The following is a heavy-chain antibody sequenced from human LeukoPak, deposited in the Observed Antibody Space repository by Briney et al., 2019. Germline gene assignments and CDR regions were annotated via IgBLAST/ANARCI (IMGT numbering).Heavy chain of an antibody. CDR3: ARDGGIIRFGGQDV. Sequence: GGSLRLSCAASGFTFSSYWMSWVRQAPGKGLEWVANMNRDGSEKNYVDSIKGRFTISRDNAANSLYLQMNSLRVEDTAVYYCARDGGIIRFGGQDVWGQGTTVIVSS. CDR2: MNRDGSEK. J-gene: IGHJ6*02. V-gene: IGHV3-7*01. CDR1: GFTFSSYW. D-gene: IGHD3-16*01.